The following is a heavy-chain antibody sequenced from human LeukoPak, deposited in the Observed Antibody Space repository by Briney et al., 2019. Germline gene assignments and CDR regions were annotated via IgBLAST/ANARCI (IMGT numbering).Heavy chain of an antibody. Sequence: GGSLRLSCAASGFTFSSYEMNWVRQAPGKGLEWVSYISGSGSITDYIDSVKGRFTVSRDNSKNTLYLQMNSLRAEDTAVYYCAKDRDYSIDYWGQGTLVTVSS. CDR3: AKDRDYSIDY. D-gene: IGHD4-11*01. V-gene: IGHV3-48*03. J-gene: IGHJ4*01. CDR2: ISGSGSIT. CDR1: GFTFSSYE.